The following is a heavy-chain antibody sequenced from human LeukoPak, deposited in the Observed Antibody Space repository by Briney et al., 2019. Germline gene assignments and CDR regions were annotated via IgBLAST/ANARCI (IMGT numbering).Heavy chain of an antibody. CDR2: IYSGGST. CDR3: GRTTAGSGNWFDP. V-gene: IGHV3-53*01. Sequence: TGGSLRLSCAASGFTVSSNYISWVRQAPGKGLEWVSIIYSGGSTYYADSVKGRFTISRDNSKNTVYLQMDSLRAEDTAVYYCGRTTAGSGNWFDPWGQGTLVTVSP. J-gene: IGHJ5*02. D-gene: IGHD6-13*01. CDR1: GFTVSSNY.